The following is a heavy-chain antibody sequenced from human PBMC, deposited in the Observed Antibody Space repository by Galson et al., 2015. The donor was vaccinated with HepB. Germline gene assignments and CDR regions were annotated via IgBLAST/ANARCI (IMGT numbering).Heavy chain of an antibody. Sequence: SVKVSCKASGYTFTLYAIHWVRQGPGQRLEWMGWINAGNGDTKYSQRPHGRATITRDTSATTVFMELNSLTSDDTAVYHCARDPLKWERQGGYLDYCAQGTLAAVSS. D-gene: IGHD1-1*01. CDR1: GYTFTLYA. CDR2: INAGNGDT. J-gene: IGHJ4*02. CDR3: ARDPLKWERQGGYLDY. V-gene: IGHV1-3*01.